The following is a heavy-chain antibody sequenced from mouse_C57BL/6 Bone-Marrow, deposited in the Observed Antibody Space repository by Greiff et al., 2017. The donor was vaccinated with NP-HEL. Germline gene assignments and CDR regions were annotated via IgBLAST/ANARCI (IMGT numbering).Heavy chain of an antibody. CDR1: GYAFSSSW. CDR3: ARELLRY. Sequence: VQLQESGPELVKPGASVKISCKASGYAFSSSWMNWVKQRPGKGLEWIGRIYPGDGDTNYNGKFKGKATLTADKSSSTAYMQLSSLTSDDSAVYFCARELLRYWGQGTTLTVSS. V-gene: IGHV1-82*01. J-gene: IGHJ2*01. CDR2: IYPGDGDT. D-gene: IGHD1-1*01.